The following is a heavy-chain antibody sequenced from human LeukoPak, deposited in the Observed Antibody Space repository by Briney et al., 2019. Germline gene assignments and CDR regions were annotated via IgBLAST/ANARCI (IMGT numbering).Heavy chain of an antibody. CDR1: GYTFTGYY. CDR3: ARVIDYYYDSSGSHPSWFDP. J-gene: IGHJ5*02. CDR2: INPNSGGT. V-gene: IGHV1-2*02. D-gene: IGHD3-22*01. Sequence: ASVKVSCKASGYTFTGYYMHWVRQAPGQGLEWMGWINPNSGGTNYAQKFQGRVTMTRDTSISTAYMELSRLRSDDTAVYYCARVIDYYYDSSGSHPSWFDPWGQGTLVTVSS.